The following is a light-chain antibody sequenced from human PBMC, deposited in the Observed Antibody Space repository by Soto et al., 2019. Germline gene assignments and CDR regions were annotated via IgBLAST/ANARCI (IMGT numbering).Light chain of an antibody. Sequence: AIQLTQSPSSLSASVGDRVTITCRASQGISSALAWYQQKPGKAPKLLIYDASSLESGVPSRFSGSGSGTDFTLTISSLQPEDFATYYCQQFNSYPITXGQGTRLEIK. CDR3: QQFNSYPIT. CDR1: QGISSA. CDR2: DAS. J-gene: IGKJ5*01. V-gene: IGKV1-13*02.